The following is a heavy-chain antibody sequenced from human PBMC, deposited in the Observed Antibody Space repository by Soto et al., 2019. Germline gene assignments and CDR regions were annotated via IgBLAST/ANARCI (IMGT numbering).Heavy chain of an antibody. CDR2: SYHSGST. J-gene: IGHJ5*02. D-gene: IGHD2-21*02. CDR3: ARVGYCGGDCYHES. CDR1: GGSISSGRDS. V-gene: IGHV4-30-2*01. Sequence: PSETRSLTCAVSGGSISSGRDSWNWIRQPPGKGMEWIGYSYHSGSTYYNPSLKSRVTISVDRSKNQFSLKLSSVTAADTALYYCARVGYCGGDCYHESWGQGTLVTVSS.